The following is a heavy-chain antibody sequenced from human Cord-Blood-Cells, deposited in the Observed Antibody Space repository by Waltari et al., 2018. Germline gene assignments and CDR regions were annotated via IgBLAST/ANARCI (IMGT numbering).Heavy chain of an antibody. J-gene: IGHJ4*02. CDR2: ISYDGSNK. D-gene: IGHD3-10*01. Sequence: QVQLVESGGGVVQPGRSLRLSCAASGFTFSSYAMHWVRQAPGKGLEWVAVISYDGSNKYYADSVKGRFTISRDNSKNTLYLQMNSLRAEDTAVYYCAGSRDYYGSGSYYDYWGQGTLVTVSS. V-gene: IGHV3-30-3*01. CDR1: GFTFSSYA. CDR3: AGSRDYYGSGSYYDY.